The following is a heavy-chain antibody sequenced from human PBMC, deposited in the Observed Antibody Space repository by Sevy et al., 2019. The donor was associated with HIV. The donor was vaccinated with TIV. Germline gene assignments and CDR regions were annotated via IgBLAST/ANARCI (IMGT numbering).Heavy chain of an antibody. CDR3: ARGGLGGFHTSLDS. Sequence: GGSLRLSCAASGFTFSVYEMNWVRQAPGKGLEWIAYISSPPNTIYYADSVRGRFTISRDNAKNSLYLQMNTLRAEDTAVYYCARGGLGGFHTSLDSWGQGTLGTVSS. V-gene: IGHV3-48*03. J-gene: IGHJ4*02. CDR1: GFTFSVYE. D-gene: IGHD2-15*01. CDR2: ISSPPNTI.